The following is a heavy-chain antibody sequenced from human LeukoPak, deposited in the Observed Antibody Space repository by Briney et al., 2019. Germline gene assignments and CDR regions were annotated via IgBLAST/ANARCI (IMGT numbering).Heavy chain of an antibody. CDR2: IWYDGSNK. CDR1: GFTFSSYG. J-gene: IGHJ4*02. CDR3: ARGVVVVAAGPFDY. V-gene: IGHV3-33*01. Sequence: GGSLRLSCAASGFTFSSYGMHWVRQAPGKGLEWVAVIWYDGSNKYYADSVKGRFTISRDNSKNTLYLQMNSLRAEDTAVYYCARGVVVVAAGPFDYWGQGTLVTVSS. D-gene: IGHD2-15*01.